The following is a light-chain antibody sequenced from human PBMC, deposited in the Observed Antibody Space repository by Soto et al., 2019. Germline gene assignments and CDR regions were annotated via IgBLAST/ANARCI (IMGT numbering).Light chain of an antibody. J-gene: IGLJ1*01. V-gene: IGLV2-14*01. CDR3: FSFTTTSTNV. Sequence: QSALTQPASLSGSPGQSITISCTGTSSDIGAYDYVSWFQQHPGKAPKLMISEVNNRPSGVSNRFSGSKYGNTAYLTISGLQVEDEAEDFCFSFTTTSTNVFGTGTQLTDL. CDR1: SSDIGAYDY. CDR2: EVN.